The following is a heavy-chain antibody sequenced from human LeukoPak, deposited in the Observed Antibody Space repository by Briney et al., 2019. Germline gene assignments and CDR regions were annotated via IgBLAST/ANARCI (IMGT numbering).Heavy chain of an antibody. CDR2: ISGSGGST. CDR1: GFTFSSYA. CDR3: AKCGGDIVVVPSAMDFYY. V-gene: IGHV3-23*01. D-gene: IGHD2-2*01. J-gene: IGHJ4*02. Sequence: GGSLRLSCAASGFTFSSYAMSWVRQAPGKGLEWVSAISGSGGSTYYADSVKGRFTISRDNSKNTLYLQMNSLRAEDTAGYYCAKCGGDIVVVPSAMDFYYWRQGTLVSVSS.